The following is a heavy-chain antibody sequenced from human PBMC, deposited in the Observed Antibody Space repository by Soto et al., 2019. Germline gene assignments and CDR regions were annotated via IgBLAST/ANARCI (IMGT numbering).Heavy chain of an antibody. CDR3: VRRMASPDQ. J-gene: IGHJ4*02. Sequence: YADFVKGRFIISRDNAENSLYLQMNSLRPEDTAVYYCVRRMASPDQWGQGTLVTVSS. V-gene: IGHV3-11*03. D-gene: IGHD2-15*01.